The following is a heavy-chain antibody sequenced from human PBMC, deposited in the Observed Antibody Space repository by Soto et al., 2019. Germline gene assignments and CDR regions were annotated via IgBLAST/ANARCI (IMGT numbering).Heavy chain of an antibody. V-gene: IGHV1-2*04. Sequence: ASVKVSCRASGYTFTGYYMHWVRQAPGQGLEWMGWINPNSGGTNYAQKFQGWVTMTRDTSISTAYMELSRLRSDDTAVYYCARVSDILTGYHTPAHYYGMDALGQETTVTVSS. CDR3: ARVSDILTGYHTPAHYYGMDA. CDR1: GYTFTGYY. CDR2: INPNSGGT. D-gene: IGHD3-9*01. J-gene: IGHJ6*02.